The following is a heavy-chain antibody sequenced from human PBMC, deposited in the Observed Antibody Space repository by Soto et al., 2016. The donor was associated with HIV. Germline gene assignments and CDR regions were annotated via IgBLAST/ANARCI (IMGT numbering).Heavy chain of an antibody. D-gene: IGHD2-8*01. CDR2: VNHSGHT. V-gene: IGHV4-34*01. Sequence: QVQLQQWGAGLLKPSETLSLTCAVYGGSFSGFQWTWIRQAPGKGLEWIGEVNHSGHTKYNPSLKGRLTISTDTSKNQFSPKVTSVTAADTAVYYCARHGDTNNWDRSFDYWGHGNLVTVSS. CDR3: ARHGDTNNWDRSFDY. J-gene: IGHJ4*01. CDR1: GGSFSGFQ.